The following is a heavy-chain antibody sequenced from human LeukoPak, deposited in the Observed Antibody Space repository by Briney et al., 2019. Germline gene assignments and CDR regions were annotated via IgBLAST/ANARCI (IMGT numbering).Heavy chain of an antibody. Sequence: SETLSLTCTVSGGSISSSSYYWGWIRQPPGKGLEWIGSIYYSGSTYYNPSLKSRVTISVDTSKNQFSLKLSSVTAADTAVYYCARERVVGGRNWFDPWGQGTLVTVSS. CDR2: IYYSGST. V-gene: IGHV4-39*07. D-gene: IGHD1-26*01. J-gene: IGHJ5*02. CDR3: ARERVVGGRNWFDP. CDR1: GGSISSSSYY.